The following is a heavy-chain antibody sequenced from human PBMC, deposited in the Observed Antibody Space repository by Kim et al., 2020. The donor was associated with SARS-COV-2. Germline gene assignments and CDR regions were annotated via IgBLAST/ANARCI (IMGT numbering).Heavy chain of an antibody. Sequence: GGSLRLSCAASGFTFSNAWMSWVRQAPGKGLEWVGRIKSKTDGGTTDYAAPVKGRFTISRDDSKNTLYLQMNSLKTEDTAVYYCTTDWLVSYMVRGGYWGQGTLVTVSS. V-gene: IGHV3-15*01. CDR1: GFTFSNAW. CDR3: TTDWLVSYMVRGGY. J-gene: IGHJ4*02. D-gene: IGHD3-10*01. CDR2: IKSKTDGGTT.